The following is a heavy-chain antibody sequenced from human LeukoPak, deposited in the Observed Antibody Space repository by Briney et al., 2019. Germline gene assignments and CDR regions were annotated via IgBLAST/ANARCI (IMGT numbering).Heavy chain of an antibody. CDR3: ARAEMDTAMGY. CDR1: GGSISSGGYS. Sequence: SETLSLTCAVSGGSISSGGYSWSWIRQPPGKGLEWIGYIYHSGSTYYNPSLKSRVTISVDRSKNQFSLKLSSVTAADTAVYYCARAEMDTAMGYWGQGTLVTVSS. CDR2: IYHSGST. D-gene: IGHD5-18*01. J-gene: IGHJ4*02. V-gene: IGHV4-30-2*01.